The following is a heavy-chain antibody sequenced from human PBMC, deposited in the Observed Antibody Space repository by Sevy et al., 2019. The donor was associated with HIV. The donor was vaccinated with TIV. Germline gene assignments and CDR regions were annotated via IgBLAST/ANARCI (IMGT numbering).Heavy chain of an antibody. D-gene: IGHD3-10*01. CDR2: IRYDGSNK. CDR1: GFTFSSYG. V-gene: IGHV3-30*02. CDR3: AKGGAITMVQGVNYNGKFDY. Sequence: GGSLRLSCAASGFTFSSYGMHWVRQAPGKGLEWVAFIRYDGSNKYYADSVKGRFTISRDNSKNTLYLQMNSLRAEDTAVYYCAKGGAITMVQGVNYNGKFDYWGQGTLVTVSS. J-gene: IGHJ4*02.